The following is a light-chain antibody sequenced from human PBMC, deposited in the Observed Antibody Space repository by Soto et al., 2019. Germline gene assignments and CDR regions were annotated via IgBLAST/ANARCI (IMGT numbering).Light chain of an antibody. V-gene: IGLV2-8*01. J-gene: IGLJ1*01. CDR3: SSYAGSNILGV. Sequence: QSVLTQPPSASGSPGQSVTISCTGTSSDVGGYNYVSWYQQHPGKAPKLMIYEVSKRPSGVPDRFSGSKSGNTASLTVSGLQAEDEADYYCSSYAGSNILGVFGLATKVTV. CDR1: SSDVGGYNY. CDR2: EVS.